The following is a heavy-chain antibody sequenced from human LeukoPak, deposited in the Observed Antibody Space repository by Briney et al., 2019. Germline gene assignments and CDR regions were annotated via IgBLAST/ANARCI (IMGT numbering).Heavy chain of an antibody. CDR2: INPNGGAA. Sequence: ASVKVSCKASGYIFTGYYLFWVRQAPGQGLEWMGWINPNGGAARYAQKFQGRVTLTCDTSIRTTYMELSSLTSDDTAVYYCARDERYSDADHHYPDLGYWGQGTLVTVSS. D-gene: IGHD3-16*01. J-gene: IGHJ4*02. CDR1: GYIFTGYY. CDR3: ARDERYSDADHHYPDLGY. V-gene: IGHV1-2*02.